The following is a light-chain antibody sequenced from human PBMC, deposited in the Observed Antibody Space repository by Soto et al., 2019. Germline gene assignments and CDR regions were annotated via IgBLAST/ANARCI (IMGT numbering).Light chain of an antibody. CDR3: CSYAGSSTHVV. J-gene: IGLJ2*01. CDR2: DVS. CDR1: SSDVGSYNL. Sequence: QSALTQPASVSGSPGQSITISCTGTSSDVGSYNLVSWYQQHPGKAPKLMIYDVSKRPSGVSNRFSASKSGNTASLTISGLQAEDEADYYCCSYAGSSTHVVFGGGTKVTVL. V-gene: IGLV2-23*02.